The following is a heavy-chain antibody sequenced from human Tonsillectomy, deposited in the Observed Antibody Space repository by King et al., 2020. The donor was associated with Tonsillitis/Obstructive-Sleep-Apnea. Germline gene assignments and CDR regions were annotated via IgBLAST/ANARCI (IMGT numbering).Heavy chain of an antibody. CDR2: INHSGST. CDR3: ARGSGTTVTTGIDY. J-gene: IGHJ4*02. Sequence: VQLQQWGAGLLKPSETPSLTCAVYGGSFSGYYWSWIRQPPGKGLEWIGEINHSGSTNYNPSLKSRVTISVDTSKNQFSLKLSSVTAADTAVYYCARGSGTTVTTGIDYWGQGTLVTVSS. V-gene: IGHV4-34*01. D-gene: IGHD4-17*01. CDR1: GGSFSGYY.